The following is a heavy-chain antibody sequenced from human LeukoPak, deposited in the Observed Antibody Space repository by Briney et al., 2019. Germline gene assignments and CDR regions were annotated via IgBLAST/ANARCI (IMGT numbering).Heavy chain of an antibody. D-gene: IGHD3-22*01. Sequence: PSETLSLTCTVSGGSVRSGGYYWSWIRQHPGKGLEWMGYIYSSGSTYYNPSLQSRGIIAVDRSKKQLSLKLNSVTAADTAVYYCPRSGGYFHSGAYYPTDAFDIWGQGKMVAVSS. CDR3: PRSGGYFHSGAYYPTDAFDI. V-gene: IGHV4-31*03. CDR2: IYSSGST. J-gene: IGHJ3*02. CDR1: GGSVRSGGYY.